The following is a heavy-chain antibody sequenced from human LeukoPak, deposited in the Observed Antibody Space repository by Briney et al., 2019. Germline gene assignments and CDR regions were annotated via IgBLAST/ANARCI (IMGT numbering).Heavy chain of an antibody. CDR1: GGSFSSYY. CDR3: ARRRPFMITFGGVIDP. J-gene: IGHJ5*02. CDR2: INHSGST. V-gene: IGHV4-34*01. Sequence: SETLSLTCAVYGGSFSSYYWSWIRQPPGKGLEWIGDINHSGSTNYNSSLKSRLTISVDTSKNQFSLKLSSVTAADTAVYYCARRRPFMITFGGVIDPWGQGTLVTVSS. D-gene: IGHD3-16*01.